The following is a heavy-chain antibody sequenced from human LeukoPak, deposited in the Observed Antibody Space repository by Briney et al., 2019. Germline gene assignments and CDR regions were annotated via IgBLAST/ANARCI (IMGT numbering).Heavy chain of an antibody. Sequence: GGSLRLSCAASGFTFSRSWMDWVRQAPGKGLEWVANIKEDGSETYFVDSAKGRFTISRDNAKNSLYLQMDRMRVEDTGIYYCSRSLNNWGQGTLVTVSP. D-gene: IGHD1/OR15-1a*01. CDR2: IKEDGSET. J-gene: IGHJ4*02. CDR1: GFTFSRSW. V-gene: IGHV3-7*01. CDR3: SRSLNN.